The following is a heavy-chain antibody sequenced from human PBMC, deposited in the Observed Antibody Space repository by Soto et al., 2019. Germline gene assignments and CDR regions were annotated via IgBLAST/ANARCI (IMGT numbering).Heavy chain of an antibody. D-gene: IGHD3-10*01. V-gene: IGHV4-30-2*01. Sequence: PSETLSLTCADSGDSISSGGYSWSWIRQPPGKGLEWIGYIYHSGITYYNPSLKSRVSISIDSSKNQFSLNLSSVTAADTAVYYCARERLYFFDYWGQGALVTVSS. CDR2: IYHSGIT. J-gene: IGHJ4*02. CDR3: ARERLYFFDY. CDR1: GDSISSGGYS.